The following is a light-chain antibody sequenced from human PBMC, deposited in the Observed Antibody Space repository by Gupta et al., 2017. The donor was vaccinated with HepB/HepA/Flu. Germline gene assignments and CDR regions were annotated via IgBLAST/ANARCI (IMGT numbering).Light chain of an antibody. CDR1: NGHSGAA. CDR3: QTWDPDIHV. V-gene: IGLV4-69*01. CDR2: LNSDGSH. Sequence: QLVLTQSPSASASLGPSAKLTRTLNNGHSGAAIVWHQQQPEKGPRYLMKLNSDGSHTKGDGVPDGFSGSSSGAERYLTIASLQSEDEADYYCQTWDPDIHVFGGGTKLTVL. J-gene: IGLJ3*02.